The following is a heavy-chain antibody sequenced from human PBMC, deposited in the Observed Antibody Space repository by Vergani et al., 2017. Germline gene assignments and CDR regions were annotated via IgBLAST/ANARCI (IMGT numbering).Heavy chain of an antibody. D-gene: IGHD5-24*01. V-gene: IGHV5-51*01. Sequence: EVQLVESGGGLVKPGESLKISCKGSGYSFTSYWIGWVRQMPGKGLEWMGIIYPGDSDTRYSPSFQGQVTISADKSISTAYLQWSSLKASDTAMYYCARTDNDDYFDYWGQGTLVTVSS. J-gene: IGHJ4*02. CDR3: ARTDNDDYFDY. CDR2: IYPGDSDT. CDR1: GYSFTSYW.